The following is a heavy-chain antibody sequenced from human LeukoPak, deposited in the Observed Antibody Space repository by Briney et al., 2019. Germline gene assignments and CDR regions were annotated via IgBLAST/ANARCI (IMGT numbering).Heavy chain of an antibody. J-gene: IGHJ4*02. Sequence: PGGSLRLSCAASGFTFSSYGMNWVRQAPGKGLEWVSTISGSGGSTYYADSVKGRFTISRDNSKNTFYLQMSSLRAEDTAVYYCAKLRAAYWGQGTLVTVSS. CDR2: ISGSGGST. CDR1: GFTFSSYG. CDR3: AKLRAAY. V-gene: IGHV3-23*01. D-gene: IGHD6-25*01.